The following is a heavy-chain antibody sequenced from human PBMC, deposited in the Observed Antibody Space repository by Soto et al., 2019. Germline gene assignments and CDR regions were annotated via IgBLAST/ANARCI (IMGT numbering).Heavy chain of an antibody. J-gene: IGHJ4*02. CDR2: LSRSGTT. V-gene: IGHV3-23*01. D-gene: IGHD3-16*01. Sequence: EMQLLESGGGLVQPGGSLRLSCAASGFIFSTYAMSWVRQAPGKGLEWVSTLSRSGTTYYADSVKGRFTISRDNSKNTLYLQMSSLRAEDTAIYYCAREIWGGPLDYWGQGTLVTVSS. CDR3: AREIWGGPLDY. CDR1: GFIFSTYA.